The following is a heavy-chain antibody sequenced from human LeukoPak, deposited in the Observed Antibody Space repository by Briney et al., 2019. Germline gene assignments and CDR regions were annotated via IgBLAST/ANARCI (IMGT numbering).Heavy chain of an antibody. D-gene: IGHD6-6*01. CDR1: GGTFSSYA. CDR2: IIPIFGTA. V-gene: IGHV1-69*05. J-gene: IGHJ6*03. CDR3: ARGPGEEGSSSFYYYNMDV. Sequence: GASVKVSCKASGGTFSSYAISWVRQAPGQGLEWMGGIIPIFGTANYAQKFQGRVTITTDESTSTAYMELSSLRSEDTAVYYCARGPGEEGSSSFYYYNMDVGGKGPTVTVS.